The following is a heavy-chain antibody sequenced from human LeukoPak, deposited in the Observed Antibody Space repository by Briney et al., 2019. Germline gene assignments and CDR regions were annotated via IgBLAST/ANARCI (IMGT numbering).Heavy chain of an antibody. V-gene: IGHV3-43*02. Sequence: GGSLRLSCAASGFTFDDYAMHWVRQAPGKGLEWVSLISGDGGSTYYADSVKGRSTISRDNSKNSLYLQMNSLRTEDTALYYCAPVAAAGPNVGYWGQGTLVTVSS. CDR2: ISGDGGST. CDR3: APVAAAGPNVGY. CDR1: GFTFDDYA. D-gene: IGHD6-13*01. J-gene: IGHJ4*02.